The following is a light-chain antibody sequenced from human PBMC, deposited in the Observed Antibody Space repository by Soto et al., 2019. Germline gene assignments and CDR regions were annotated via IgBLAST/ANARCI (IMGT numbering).Light chain of an antibody. V-gene: IGKV3-15*01. CDR3: QQYNNWRGP. J-gene: IGKJ1*01. CDR1: QSVSSN. Sequence: EIVMTQSPATLSVSPGERATLSCRASQSVSSNLAWYQRRPGQAPRLLIYGASTRATDIPARFSGSGSGTECTLTINSLQSEDFAVYYCQQYNNWRGPFGQGTKGEIK. CDR2: GAS.